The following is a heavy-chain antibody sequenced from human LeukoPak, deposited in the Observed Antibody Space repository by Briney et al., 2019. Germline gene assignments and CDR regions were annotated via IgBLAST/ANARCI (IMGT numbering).Heavy chain of an antibody. J-gene: IGHJ4*02. CDR1: GYSFTSYW. CDR2: IYPGDSDT. Sequence: GESLKISCKGSGYSFTSYWIGWVRQMPGKGLEWMGIIYPGDSDTRYSPSFQGQVTISADKSISTAYLQWSSLKASDTAMYYCARQYYGSGSYSKSPGPFDYWGQGTLVTVSS. D-gene: IGHD3-10*01. CDR3: ARQYYGSGSYSKSPGPFDY. V-gene: IGHV5-51*01.